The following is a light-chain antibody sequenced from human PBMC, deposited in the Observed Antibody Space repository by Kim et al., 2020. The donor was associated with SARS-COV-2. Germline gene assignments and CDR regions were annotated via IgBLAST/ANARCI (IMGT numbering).Light chain of an antibody. CDR2: GAS. Sequence: EIVMTQSQPTLSLSPGGRVTLSCKASQSVSSTYLTCYQQKPGQAPRLFIYGASTRATGIPARFSGSGSGTDFTLTVSSLQPEDFAVYYCQQGYYLSMFTFGQGTKLEI. CDR3: QQGYYLSMFT. J-gene: IGKJ2*01. CDR1: QSVSSTY. V-gene: IGKV3D-7*01.